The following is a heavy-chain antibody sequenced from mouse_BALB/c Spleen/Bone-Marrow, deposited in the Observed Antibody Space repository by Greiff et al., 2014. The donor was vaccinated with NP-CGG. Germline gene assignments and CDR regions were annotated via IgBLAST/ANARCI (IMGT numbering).Heavy chain of an antibody. CDR1: GFNIKDTY. J-gene: IGHJ4*01. CDR2: IDPANGNT. CDR3: ARGYYDYVYAMDY. Sequence: SGAELVKPGASVKLSCTASGFNIKDTYMHWVKQRPEQGLEWIGRIDPANGNTKYDPKFQGKATITADTSSNTAYLQLSSLTSEDTAVYYCARGYYDYVYAMDYWGQGTSVTVSS. D-gene: IGHD2-4*01. V-gene: IGHV14-3*02.